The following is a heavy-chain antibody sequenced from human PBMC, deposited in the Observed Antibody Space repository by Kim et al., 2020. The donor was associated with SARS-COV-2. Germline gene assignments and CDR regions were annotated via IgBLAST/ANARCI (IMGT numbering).Heavy chain of an antibody. CDR1: GFTFSSYS. CDR3: AREGRAAAGYYYYYGMDV. J-gene: IGHJ6*02. CDR2: ISSSSSYI. V-gene: IGHV3-21*01. D-gene: IGHD6-13*01. Sequence: GGSLRLSCAASGFTFSSYSMNWVRQAPGKGLEWVSSISSSSSYIYYADSVKGRFTISRDNAKNSLYLQMNSLRAEDTAVYYCAREGRAAAGYYYYYGMDVWGQGTTVTVSS.